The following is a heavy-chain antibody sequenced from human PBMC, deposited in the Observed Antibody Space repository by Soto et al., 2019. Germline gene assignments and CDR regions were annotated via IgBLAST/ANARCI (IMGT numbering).Heavy chain of an antibody. CDR3: ARHEGIAAGPDIDY. CDR2: IYYSGST. J-gene: IGHJ4*02. CDR1: GGSISSYY. Sequence: PSETLSLTCTVSGGSISSYYWSWIRQPPGKGLEWIGYIYYSGSTNYNPSLKSRVTISVDTSKNQFSLKLSSVTAADTAVYYCARHEGIAAGPDIDYWGQGTLVTVSS. D-gene: IGHD6-13*01. V-gene: IGHV4-59*08.